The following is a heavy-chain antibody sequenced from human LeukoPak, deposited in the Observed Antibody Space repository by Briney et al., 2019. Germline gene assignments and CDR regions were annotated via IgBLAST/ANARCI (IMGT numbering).Heavy chain of an antibody. CDR2: ISAYNGNT. V-gene: IGHV1-18*01. CDR1: GHTFTGYG. Sequence: ASVKVSCKASGHTFTGYGISWVRQAPGQGLEWMGWISAYNGNTNYAQKLQGRVTMTTDTSTSTAYMELRSLRSDDTAVYYCARLFQGYCSSTSCYTAYYYYYYMDVWGKGTTVTVSS. CDR3: ARLFQGYCSSTSCYTAYYYYYYMDV. J-gene: IGHJ6*03. D-gene: IGHD2-2*02.